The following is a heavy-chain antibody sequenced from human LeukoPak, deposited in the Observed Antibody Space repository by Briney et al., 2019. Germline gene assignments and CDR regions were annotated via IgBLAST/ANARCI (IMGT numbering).Heavy chain of an antibody. J-gene: IGHJ4*02. Sequence: GGSLRLSCAASGXTINNAWMSWVRQGPGRGLEWVGRLTSRTDGGTTDYAAPVKGRFTISRDDSKNTLYLQMNSLKTEDTAVYYCTTVGNPAYFASWGQGTLVTVSS. CDR3: TTVGNPAYFAS. D-gene: IGHD1-14*01. CDR2: LTSRTDGGTT. CDR1: GXTINNAW. V-gene: IGHV3-15*01.